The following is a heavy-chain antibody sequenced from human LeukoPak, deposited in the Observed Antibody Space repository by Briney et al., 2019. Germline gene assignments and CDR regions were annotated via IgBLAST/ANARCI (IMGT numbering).Heavy chain of an antibody. CDR2: MNPNSGNT. CDR3: ARVLGIAVAGTPFDY. Sequence: ASVKVSCKASGYTFTSYDINWVRQATGQGPEWMGWMNPNSGNTGYAQKFQGRVTITRNTSISTAYMELSSLRSEDTAVYYCARVLGIAVAGTPFDYWGQGTLVTVSS. J-gene: IGHJ4*02. D-gene: IGHD6-19*01. V-gene: IGHV1-8*03. CDR1: GYTFTSYD.